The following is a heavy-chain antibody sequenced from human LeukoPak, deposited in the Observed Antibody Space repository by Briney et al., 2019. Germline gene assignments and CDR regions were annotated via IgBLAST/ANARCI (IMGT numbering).Heavy chain of an antibody. J-gene: IGHJ4*02. CDR2: TSGSGKIT. V-gene: IGHV3-23*01. CDR1: GFTLGNYA. CDR3: VRGGVDY. D-gene: IGHD3-16*01. Sequence: PGGPLRLSCAASGFTLGNYAMSWVRQTPGKGLEWVSVTSGSGKITSHAESVKGRFTISRDNAKDTLYLQMNSLRAEDTAVYYCVRGGVDYWGQGTLVTVSS.